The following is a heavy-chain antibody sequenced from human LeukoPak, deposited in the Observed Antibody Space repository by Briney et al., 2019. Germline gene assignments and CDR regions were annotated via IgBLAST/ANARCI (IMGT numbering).Heavy chain of an antibody. D-gene: IGHD1-26*01. V-gene: IGHV1-2*02. J-gene: IGHJ6*03. CDR3: ARDRVSGSPDYYYYMDV. Sequence: ASVKVSCKASGYTFTGYYMHWVRQAPGQGLEWIGWINPNSGGTNYAQKFQGRVTMTRDTSISTAYMELSRLRSDDTAVYYCARDRVSGSPDYYYYMDVWGKGTTVTVSS. CDR1: GYTFTGYY. CDR2: INPNSGGT.